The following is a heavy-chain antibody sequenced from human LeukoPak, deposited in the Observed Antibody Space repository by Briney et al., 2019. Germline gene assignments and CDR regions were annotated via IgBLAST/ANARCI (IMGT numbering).Heavy chain of an antibody. V-gene: IGHV3-21*01. Sequence: MSGGSLRLSCAASGFTFSSYSMNWVRQAPGKGLEWVSSISSSSSYIYYADSVKGRFTISRDNAKNSLYLQMNSLRAEDTAVYYCARAGYCSGGSCYPDYWGQGTLVTVSS. D-gene: IGHD2-15*01. CDR1: GFTFSSYS. CDR2: ISSSSSYI. CDR3: ARAGYCSGGSCYPDY. J-gene: IGHJ4*02.